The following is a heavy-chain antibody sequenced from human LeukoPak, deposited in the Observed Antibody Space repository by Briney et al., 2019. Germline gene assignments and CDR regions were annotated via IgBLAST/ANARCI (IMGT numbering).Heavy chain of an antibody. V-gene: IGHV3-23*01. J-gene: IGHJ2*01. CDR1: GFTFRSHS. Sequence: GGSLRLSCAASGFTFRSHSMIWVRQAPGKGLEWVSAISGSGGSTYYADSVKGRFTISRDNSKNTLYLQMNSLRAEDTAVYYCAKDRETGTTFDWYFDLWGRGTLVTVSS. CDR2: ISGSGGST. CDR3: AKDRETGTTFDWYFDL. D-gene: IGHD1-7*01.